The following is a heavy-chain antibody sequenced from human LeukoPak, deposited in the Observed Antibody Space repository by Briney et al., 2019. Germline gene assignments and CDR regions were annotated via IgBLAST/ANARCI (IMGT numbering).Heavy chain of an antibody. Sequence: PGGSLRLSCAASGFTFSSYAMHWVRQAPGKGLEYVSAISSNGGSTYYANSVKGRFTISRDNSKNTLYLQMGSLRAEDMAVYYCARGVTAMVLVGFDYWGQGTLVTVSS. J-gene: IGHJ4*02. CDR2: ISSNGGST. CDR3: ARGVTAMVLVGFDY. V-gene: IGHV3-64*01. D-gene: IGHD5-18*01. CDR1: GFTFSSYA.